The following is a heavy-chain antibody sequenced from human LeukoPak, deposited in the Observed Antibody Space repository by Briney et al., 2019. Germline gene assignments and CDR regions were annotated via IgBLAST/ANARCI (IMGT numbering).Heavy chain of an antibody. CDR3: ARISGSYYYFDY. V-gene: IGHV3-64*01. CDR2: ISSNGGST. J-gene: IGHJ4*02. Sequence: GGSLRLSCAASGFTFSSYSMNWVRQAPGKGLEYVSAISSNGGSTYYANSVKGRFTISRDNSKNTLYLQMGSLRAEDMAVYYCARISGSYYYFDYWGQGTLVTVSS. CDR1: GFTFSSYS. D-gene: IGHD3-10*01.